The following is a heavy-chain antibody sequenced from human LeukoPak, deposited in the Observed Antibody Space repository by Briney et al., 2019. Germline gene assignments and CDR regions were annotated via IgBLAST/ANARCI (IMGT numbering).Heavy chain of an antibody. Sequence: SVKVSCKASGYTFTSYGISWVRQAPGQGLEWMGGIIPIFGTANYAQKFQGRVTITADESTSTAYMELSSLRSEDTAVYYCAREAGRLVRDYWGQGTLVTVSS. D-gene: IGHD6-19*01. V-gene: IGHV1-69*13. CDR2: IIPIFGTA. CDR1: GYTFTSYG. CDR3: AREAGRLVRDY. J-gene: IGHJ4*02.